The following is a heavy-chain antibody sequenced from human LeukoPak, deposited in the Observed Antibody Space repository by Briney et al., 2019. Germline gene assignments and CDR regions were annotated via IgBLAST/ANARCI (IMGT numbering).Heavy chain of an antibody. CDR2: IIPIFVTA. D-gene: IGHD3-9*01. J-gene: IGHJ4*02. V-gene: IGHV1-69*05. Sequence: SVKVSCKASGGTFSSYAISWVRQAPGQGLEWMGRIIPIFVTANYAQKFQGRVTITTDESTSTAYMELSSLRSEDTAVYYCARDGSYDILTGYLPLDYWGQGTLVTVSS. CDR3: ARDGSYDILTGYLPLDY. CDR1: GGTFSSYA.